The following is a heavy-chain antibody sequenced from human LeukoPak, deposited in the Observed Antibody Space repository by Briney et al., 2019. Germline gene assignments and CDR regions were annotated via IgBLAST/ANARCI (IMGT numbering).Heavy chain of an antibody. Sequence: SETLSLTCTVSGGSISSGDYCWSWIRQPPGKGLEWIGYIYYSGSTYYNPSLKSRLTISVDTSKNQFSLKLSSVTAADTAVYYCARDTSGYYYDWGQGTLVTVSS. D-gene: IGHD3-22*01. CDR2: IYYSGST. CDR3: ARDTSGYYYD. J-gene: IGHJ4*02. V-gene: IGHV4-30-4*01. CDR1: GGSISSGDYC.